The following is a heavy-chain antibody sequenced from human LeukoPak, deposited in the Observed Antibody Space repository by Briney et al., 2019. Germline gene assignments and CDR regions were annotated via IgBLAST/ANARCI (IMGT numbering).Heavy chain of an antibody. CDR2: INHRGST. V-gene: IGHV4-34*01. CDR3: ARTRYYYNSRSYGAPYYFDY. CDR1: GGSFSGYY. J-gene: IGHJ4*02. Sequence: SETLSLTCAVYGGSFSGYYWSWIRQPPGKGLEWIGEINHRGSTNYNPSLKSRVTISVDTSKNQFSLKLSSVTAADTAVYYCARTRYYYNSRSYGAPYYFDYWGQGTLVTVSS. D-gene: IGHD3-10*01.